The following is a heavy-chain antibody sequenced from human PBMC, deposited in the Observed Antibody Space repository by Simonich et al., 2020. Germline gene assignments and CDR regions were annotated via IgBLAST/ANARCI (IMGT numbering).Heavy chain of an antibody. CDR3: ARGRIAAAGTYYNYYMDV. J-gene: IGHJ6*03. V-gene: IGHV1-2*02. CDR1: GYTFTGYY. Sequence: QVQLVQSGAEVKKPGASVKVSCKASGYTFTGYYMHWVRQAHGQGLVGRGWINPNSGGTNYAQKFQGRVTMTRDTSISTAYMELSRLRSDDTAVYYCARGRIAAAGTYYNYYMDVWGKGTTVTVSS. CDR2: INPNSGGT. D-gene: IGHD6-13*01.